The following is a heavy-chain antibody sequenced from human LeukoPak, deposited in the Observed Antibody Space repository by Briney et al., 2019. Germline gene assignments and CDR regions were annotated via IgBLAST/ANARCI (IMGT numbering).Heavy chain of an antibody. CDR3: ARGLNDDAFDI. CDR2: MNPNSGNT. CDR1: GYTFTSYD. J-gene: IGHJ3*02. V-gene: IGHV1-8*03. D-gene: IGHD1-1*01. Sequence: ASVKVSCKASGYTFTSYDINWVRQATGQGLGWMGGMNPNSGNTGYAQKFQGRVTITRNTSISTAYMELSSLRSEDTAVYYCARGLNDDAFDIWGQGTMVTVSS.